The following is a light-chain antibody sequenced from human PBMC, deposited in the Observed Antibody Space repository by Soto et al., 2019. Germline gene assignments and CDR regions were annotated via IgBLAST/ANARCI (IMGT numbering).Light chain of an antibody. CDR1: QRVSNTY. V-gene: IGKV3-20*01. Sequence: EIVLAQSPGTLSLSPGERATLSCRASQRVSNTYLAWYQQKPGQAPRLLIYGVSSRATGIPDRFSGSGSGTDFTLTISRLEPEDFAVYYCQQYNSSPVTFGGGTKVDIK. CDR2: GVS. CDR3: QQYNSSPVT. J-gene: IGKJ4*01.